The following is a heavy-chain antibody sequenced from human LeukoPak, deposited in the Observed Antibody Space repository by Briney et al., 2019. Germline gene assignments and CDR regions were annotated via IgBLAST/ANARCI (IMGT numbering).Heavy chain of an antibody. Sequence: PGGSLRLSCAASGFTFDDYAMHWVRQAPGKGLEWVSGISWNSGSIGYADSVKGRFTISRDNAKNSLYLQMNSLRAEDTALYYCAKDLSSGVRYYYGMDVWGQGTTVTVSS. CDR1: GFTFDDYA. CDR2: ISWNSGSI. CDR3: AKDLSSGVRYYYGMDV. V-gene: IGHV3-9*01. J-gene: IGHJ6*02. D-gene: IGHD6-19*01.